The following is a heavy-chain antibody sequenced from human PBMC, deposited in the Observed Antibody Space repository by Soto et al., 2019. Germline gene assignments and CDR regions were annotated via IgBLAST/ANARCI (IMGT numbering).Heavy chain of an antibody. J-gene: IGHJ6*02. V-gene: IGHV1-8*02. CDR2: MNPNSGNT. CDR1: GGTFSSYA. Sequence: GASVKVSCKASGGTFSSYAISWVRQAPGQGLEWMGWMNPNSGNTGYAQKFQGRVTMTRNTSISTAYMELSSLRSEDTAVYYCARDHYYSYGYLYYYYGMDVWGQGTTVTVSS. CDR3: ARDHYYSYGYLYYYYGMDV. D-gene: IGHD5-18*01.